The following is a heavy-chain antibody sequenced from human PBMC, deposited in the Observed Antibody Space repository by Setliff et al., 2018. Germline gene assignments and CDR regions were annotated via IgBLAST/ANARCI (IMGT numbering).Heavy chain of an antibody. J-gene: IGHJ5*02. CDR1: GYSFRLYA. CDR2: MNIDNGKT. D-gene: IGHD6-13*01. V-gene: IGHV1-3*04. Sequence: ASVKVSCKASGYSFRLYAIHWLRQAPGQRFEWMGWMNIDNGKTEFSQDFQDRVTFTRDTSADIAYMELSSLRSDDTAVYYCARDGISWLNWLDPWGQGTPVTVSS. CDR3: ARDGISWLNWLDP.